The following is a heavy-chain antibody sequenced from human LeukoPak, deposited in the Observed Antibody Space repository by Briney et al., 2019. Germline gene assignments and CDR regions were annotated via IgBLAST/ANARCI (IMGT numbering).Heavy chain of an antibody. Sequence: GGSLRLSCGVSGFTLSRYSMNWVRQAPGKGLEWVSSISSSSSYIYYADSVKGRFTISRDNAKNSLSLQMNSLRAEDTAVYYCARDGRDGYNYYFDYWGQGTLVTVSS. CDR2: ISSSSSYI. J-gene: IGHJ4*02. CDR1: GFTLSRYS. CDR3: ARDGRDGYNYYFDY. D-gene: IGHD5-24*01. V-gene: IGHV3-21*04.